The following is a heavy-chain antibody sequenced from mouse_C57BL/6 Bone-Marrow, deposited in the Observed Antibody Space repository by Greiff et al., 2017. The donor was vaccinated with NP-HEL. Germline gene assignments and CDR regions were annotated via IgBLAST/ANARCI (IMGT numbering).Heavy chain of an antibody. CDR3: ARASYRGGYAMDY. D-gene: IGHD2-14*01. Sequence: QVQLQQPGAELVKPGASVKLSCKASGYTFTSYWMHWVKQRPGQGLEWIGMIHPNSGSTNYNEKFKSKATLTVDKSSSTAYMQLSSLTSEDSAVYYCARASYRGGYAMDYWGRGTSVTVSS. CDR2: IHPNSGST. J-gene: IGHJ4*01. V-gene: IGHV1-64*01. CDR1: GYTFTSYW.